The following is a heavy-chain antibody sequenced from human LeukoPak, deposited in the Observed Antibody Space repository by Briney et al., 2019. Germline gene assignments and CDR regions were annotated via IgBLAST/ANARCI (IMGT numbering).Heavy chain of an antibody. J-gene: IGHJ5*02. CDR2: ISAYSGTT. Sequence: GASVKVSCKASGYNFVSYGIDWVRQAPGQGLEWLGWISAYSGTTIYAQNLQGRVTMTTDISTSTAYMELGNLKSDDTAVYFCARDPNYDFWSGSYTRWFDPWGQGTLVTVFS. V-gene: IGHV1-18*04. CDR3: ARDPNYDFWSGSYTRWFDP. D-gene: IGHD3-3*01. CDR1: GYNFVSYG.